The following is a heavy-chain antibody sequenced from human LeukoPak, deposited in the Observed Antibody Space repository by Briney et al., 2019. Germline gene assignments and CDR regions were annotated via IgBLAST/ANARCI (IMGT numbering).Heavy chain of an antibody. D-gene: IGHD2-2*01. V-gene: IGHV4-39*07. CDR1: GGSISSGDYY. Sequence: SETLSLTCTVSGGSISSGDYYWGWVRQPPGRGLEWIGRIYTSGSTNYNPSLKSRVTISVDTSKNQFSLKLSSVTAADTAVYYCARGRRSVVVSAARRGDNWFDPWGQGTLVTVSS. J-gene: IGHJ5*02. CDR3: ARGRRSVVVSAARRGDNWFDP. CDR2: IYTSGST.